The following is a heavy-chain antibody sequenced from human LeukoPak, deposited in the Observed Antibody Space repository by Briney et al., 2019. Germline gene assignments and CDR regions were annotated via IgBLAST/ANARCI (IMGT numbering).Heavy chain of an antibody. CDR2: IGPNSGGT. CDR1: GYTFSDYY. Sequence: ASVKVSCKASGYTFSDYYMHWVRQAPGQGLEWMGGIGPNSGGTNYAQKFQGRVTMTRDTSISTAYMELSRLISDDTAVYYCARSNIAVRRGDNWFDPWGQGTLVTVSS. D-gene: IGHD6-6*01. V-gene: IGHV1-2*02. CDR3: ARSNIAVRRGDNWFDP. J-gene: IGHJ5*02.